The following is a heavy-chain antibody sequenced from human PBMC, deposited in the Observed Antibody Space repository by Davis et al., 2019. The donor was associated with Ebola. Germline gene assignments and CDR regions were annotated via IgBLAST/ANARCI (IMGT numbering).Heavy chain of an antibody. J-gene: IGHJ4*02. CDR3: ARVVTPLDFDY. CDR2: IYPGDSDT. V-gene: IGHV5-51*01. D-gene: IGHD3-22*01. Sequence: GESLKISCKGSGYSFTSYWIGWVRQLPGKGLEWMGIIYPGDSDTRYSPSFQGQVTISADKSISTAYLQWSSLKASDTATYYCARVVTPLDFDYWGQGTLVTVSS. CDR1: GYSFTSYW.